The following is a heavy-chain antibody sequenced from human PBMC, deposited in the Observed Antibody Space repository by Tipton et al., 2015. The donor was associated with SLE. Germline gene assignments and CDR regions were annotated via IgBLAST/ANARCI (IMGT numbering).Heavy chain of an antibody. Sequence: SLRLSCEASGFSFSTYAMSWVRQAPGKGLEWLSVISGSGDRAYYSDSVKGRFTISRDNSKNTLFLQMDALRAEDTALYYCVKDGSWWDYWGQGTLVSVSS. CDR1: GFSFSTYA. V-gene: IGHV3-23*01. CDR3: VKDGSWWDY. CDR2: ISGSGDRA. J-gene: IGHJ4*02. D-gene: IGHD3-10*01.